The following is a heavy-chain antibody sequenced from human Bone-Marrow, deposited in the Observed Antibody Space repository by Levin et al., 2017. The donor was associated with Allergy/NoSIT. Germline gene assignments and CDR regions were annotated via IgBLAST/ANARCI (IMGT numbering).Heavy chain of an antibody. CDR2: INTNTGNP. D-gene: IGHD6-19*01. Sequence: ASVKVSCKASGYTFTSYAMNWVRQAPGQGLEWMGWINTNTGNPTYAQGFTGRFVFSLDTSVSTAYLQISSLKAEDTAVYYCARGGYSSGDPGAFDIWGQGTMVTVSS. CDR1: GYTFTSYA. J-gene: IGHJ3*02. V-gene: IGHV7-4-1*02. CDR3: ARGGYSSGDPGAFDI.